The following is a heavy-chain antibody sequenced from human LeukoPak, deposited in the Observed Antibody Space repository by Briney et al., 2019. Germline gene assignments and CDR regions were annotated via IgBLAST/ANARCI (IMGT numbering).Heavy chain of an antibody. CDR3: ARESDYYGSGSKRPPFDS. Sequence: PGGSLRLSCAASGFTFSSYGMSWVRQAPGKGLEWVSAISGSGGSTYYADSVKGRFTISRDNSKNTLYLQMSSLRAEDTAVYYCARESDYYGSGSKRPPFDSWGQGTLVTVSS. CDR2: ISGSGGST. J-gene: IGHJ4*02. V-gene: IGHV3-23*01. D-gene: IGHD3-10*01. CDR1: GFTFSSYG.